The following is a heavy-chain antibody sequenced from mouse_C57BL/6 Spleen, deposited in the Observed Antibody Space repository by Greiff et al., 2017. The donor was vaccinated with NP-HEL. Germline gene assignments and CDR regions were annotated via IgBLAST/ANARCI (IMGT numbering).Heavy chain of an antibody. CDR3: ARRYDYDAYYYAMDY. D-gene: IGHD2-4*01. Sequence: VQLQQSGAELARPGASVKLSCKASGYTFTSYGISWVKQRTGQGLEWIGEIYPRSGNTYYNEKFKGKATLTADKSSSTAYMELRSLTSEDSAVYFCARRYDYDAYYYAMDYWGQGTSVTVSS. J-gene: IGHJ4*01. CDR1: GYTFTSYG. CDR2: IYPRSGNT. V-gene: IGHV1-81*01.